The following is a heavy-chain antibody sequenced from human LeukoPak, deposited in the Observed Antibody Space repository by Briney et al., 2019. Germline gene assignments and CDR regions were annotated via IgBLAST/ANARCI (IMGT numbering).Heavy chain of an antibody. CDR2: IKQDGSEK. J-gene: IGHJ4*02. CDR3: ARVAQTYYDILKEHRFDY. V-gene: IGHV3-7*01. D-gene: IGHD3-9*01. CDR1: GFTFSSYW. Sequence: GGSLRLSCAASGFTFSSYWMSWVRQAPGKGLEWVANIKQDGSEKYYVDSVKGRFTISRDNAKNSLYLQMNSLRAEDTAVYYCARVAQTYYDILKEHRFDYWGQGTLVTVSS.